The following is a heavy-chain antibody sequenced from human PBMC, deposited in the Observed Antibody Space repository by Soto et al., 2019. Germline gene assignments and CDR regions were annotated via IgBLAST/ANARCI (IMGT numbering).Heavy chain of an antibody. J-gene: IGHJ4*02. D-gene: IGHD3-10*01. Sequence: PGGSLRLSCAASGFTFSSYEMNWVRQAPGKGLEWVSYISSSGSTIYYGDSVKGRFTISRDNSKNTLYLQMNTLRAEDTAVYYCAYGNLSYYFDYWGQGTLVTVSS. V-gene: IGHV3-48*03. CDR3: AYGNLSYYFDY. CDR2: ISSSGSTI. CDR1: GFTFSSYE.